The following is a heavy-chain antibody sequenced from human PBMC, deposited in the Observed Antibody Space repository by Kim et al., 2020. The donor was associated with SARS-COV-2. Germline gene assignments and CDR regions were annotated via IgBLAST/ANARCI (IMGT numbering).Heavy chain of an antibody. CDR1: GFTFSSYE. J-gene: IGHJ5*02. CDR3: ARDDYVWGSYRYGSYNWFDP. V-gene: IGHV3-48*03. CDR2: ISSSGSTI. Sequence: GGSLRLSCAASGFTFSSYEMNWVRQAPGKGLEWVSYISSSGSTIYYADSVKGRFTISRDNAKNSLYLQMNRLRAEDTAVYYCARDDYVWGSYRYGSYNWFDPWGQGTLVTVSS. D-gene: IGHD3-16*02.